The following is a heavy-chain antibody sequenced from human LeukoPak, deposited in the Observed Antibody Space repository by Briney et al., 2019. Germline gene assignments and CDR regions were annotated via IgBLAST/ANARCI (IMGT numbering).Heavy chain of an antibody. V-gene: IGHV5-51*01. D-gene: IGHD6-25*01. J-gene: IGHJ5*02. CDR1: GYRFTSYW. CDR2: IHPGEYER. CDR3: ARRTDSGWKWFDP. Sequence: GDSLKISCKASGYRFTSYWIGLVRQMPGKGLEWMGVIHPGEYERRYSPSFEGQVTISADRSISTAYMQWSSLKASDTAMYYCARRTDSGWKWFDPWGQGTLVTVSS.